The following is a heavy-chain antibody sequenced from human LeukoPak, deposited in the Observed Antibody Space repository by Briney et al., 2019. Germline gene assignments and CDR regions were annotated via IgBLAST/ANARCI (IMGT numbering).Heavy chain of an antibody. V-gene: IGHV1-18*01. CDR1: GYTFTIYG. Sequence: ASVTVSCTCSGYTFTIYGISWVRQAPGQGLEWMGWISAYNGNTNYAQRLQGRVTVTTDTSTSTAYMELRSLTSDDTAIYYCAREGGIVATTAFDYWGQGTLVSVSS. D-gene: IGHD5-12*01. CDR2: ISAYNGNT. CDR3: AREGGIVATTAFDY. J-gene: IGHJ4*02.